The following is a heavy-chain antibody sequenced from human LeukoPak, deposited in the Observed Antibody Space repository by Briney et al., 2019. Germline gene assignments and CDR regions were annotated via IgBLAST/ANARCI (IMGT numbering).Heavy chain of an antibody. CDR3: AAEAHMTGTSFDY. D-gene: IGHD1-20*01. Sequence: ASMKVSCKASGFTFTSSAVQWVRQARGQRLEWIGWIVVGSGKTNYAQKFQERVTITRDMSTSTAYMELSSLRSEDTAVYYCAAEAHMTGTSFDYWGQGTLVTVSS. V-gene: IGHV1-58*01. CDR1: GFTFTSSA. J-gene: IGHJ4*02. CDR2: IVVGSGKT.